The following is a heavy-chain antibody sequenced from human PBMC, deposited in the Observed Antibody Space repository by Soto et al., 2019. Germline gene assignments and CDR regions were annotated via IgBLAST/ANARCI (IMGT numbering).Heavy chain of an antibody. D-gene: IGHD3-22*01. CDR3: ARGRVSIGYLGREHYFDY. Sequence: EVQVVESGGGLVQPGGSLRLSCAASGFSVTNNYMNWVRQAPGKGLEWVSIIDIGGNTYYADSVKDRFTISRDNSRNTLYFHMDSLRAEDTAVYYCARGRVSIGYLGREHYFDYWGQGTLVTVSP. CDR2: IDIGGNT. J-gene: IGHJ4*02. V-gene: IGHV3-66*01. CDR1: GFSVTNNY.